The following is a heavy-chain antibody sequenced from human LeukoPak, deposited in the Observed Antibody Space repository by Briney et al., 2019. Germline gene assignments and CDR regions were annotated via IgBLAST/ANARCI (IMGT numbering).Heavy chain of an antibody. CDR1: GGSISSGDYY. V-gene: IGHV4-30-4*01. CDR2: IYYSGST. CDR3: ARSITMVRGVIDAFDI. Sequence: KASQTLSLTCTVSGGSISSGDYYWSWIRQPPGKGLEWIGYIYYSGSTYYNPSLKSRVTISVDTSKNQFSLKLSSVTAADTAAYYCARSITMVRGVIDAFDIWGQGTMVTVSS. J-gene: IGHJ3*02. D-gene: IGHD3-10*01.